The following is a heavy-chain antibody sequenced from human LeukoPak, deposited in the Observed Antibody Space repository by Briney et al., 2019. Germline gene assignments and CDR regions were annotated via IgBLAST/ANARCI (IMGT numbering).Heavy chain of an antibody. CDR2: IFPGDSDT. V-gene: IGHV5-51*01. Sequence: GESLKISCKGSGYSFSDYWIGWVRQMPGQGLEWMGIIFPGDSDTRYSPSFQGQVTVSADKYISTAYLPWSSLKASDTAIYYCARRDKYSSSWCFDHWGQGTLVTVSS. D-gene: IGHD6-13*01. CDR3: ARRDKYSSSWCFDH. CDR1: GYSFSDYW. J-gene: IGHJ4*02.